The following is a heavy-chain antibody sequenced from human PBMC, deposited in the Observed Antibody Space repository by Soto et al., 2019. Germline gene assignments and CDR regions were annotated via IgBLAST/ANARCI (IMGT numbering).Heavy chain of an antibody. CDR2: MYYSGST. CDR3: AKFSYDSSGYYSGHIDY. V-gene: IGHV4-39*01. CDR1: CGYMRNLCYY. Sequence: PSETQSLTSPVSCGYMRNLCYYWGWIRQPPGKGLEWIGSMYYSGSTYYNPSLKSRVTISVDTSKNQFFLKLSSVTAADTAVYYCAKFSYDSSGYYSGHIDYWGQGTLVTVSS. D-gene: IGHD3-22*01. J-gene: IGHJ4*02.